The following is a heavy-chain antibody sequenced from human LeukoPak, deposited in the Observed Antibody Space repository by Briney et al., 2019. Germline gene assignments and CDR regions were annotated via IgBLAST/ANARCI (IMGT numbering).Heavy chain of an antibody. CDR1: GFIFSSYS. Sequence: GGSLRLSCAASGFIFSSYSMSWVRQAPGMGLEWFSVITGSGGNTYYADSVKGRFTISKDNSKNTVYLQMSSLRVDDTAVYYCAKAASSSWPSYYYGMDVWGQGTTVTVSS. J-gene: IGHJ6*02. V-gene: IGHV3-23*01. CDR2: ITGSGGNT. CDR3: AKAASSSWPSYYYGMDV. D-gene: IGHD6-13*01.